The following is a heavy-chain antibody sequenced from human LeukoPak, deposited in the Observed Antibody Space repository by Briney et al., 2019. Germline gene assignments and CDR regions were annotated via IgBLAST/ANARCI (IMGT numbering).Heavy chain of an antibody. J-gene: IGHJ4*02. V-gene: IGHV3-21*01. CDR2: ISSSSSYI. Sequence: GGSLRLSCAASGFTFSSYSMNWVRQAPGKGLEWVSSISSSSSYIYYADSVKGRFTISRDSAKNSLYLQMNSLRAEDTAVYYCARIGFGTYGDSPESGYWGQGTLVTVSS. CDR1: GFTFSSYS. CDR3: ARIGFGTYGDSPESGY. D-gene: IGHD4-17*01.